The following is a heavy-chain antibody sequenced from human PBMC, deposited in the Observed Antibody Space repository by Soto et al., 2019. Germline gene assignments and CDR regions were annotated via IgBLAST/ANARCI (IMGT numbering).Heavy chain of an antibody. D-gene: IGHD3-16*01. V-gene: IGHV4-59*01. CDR1: GGSISSYY. Sequence: PSETLSLTCTVSGGSISSYYWSWIRQPPGKGLEWIGYIYYSGSTNYNPSLKSRVTISVDTSKNQFSLKLSSVTAADTAVYYCARGGGFNDDVWGSYNWFDPWGQGTLVTVSS. CDR3: ARGGGFNDDVWGSYNWFDP. J-gene: IGHJ5*02. CDR2: IYYSGST.